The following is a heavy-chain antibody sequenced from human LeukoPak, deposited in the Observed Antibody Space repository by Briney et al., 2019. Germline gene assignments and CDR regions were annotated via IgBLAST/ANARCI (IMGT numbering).Heavy chain of an antibody. CDR3: ASTPERRYSSGSPYYYYYMDV. Sequence: PSETLSLTCTVSGGSISSYYWSWVRQPPGKGLEWIGFVYYTGSTNYSPSLKSRVTMSVDTSKNQFSLKLSSVTAADTAVYYCASTPERRYSSGSPYYYYYMDVWGKGTTVTISS. CDR2: VYYTGST. V-gene: IGHV4-59*12. J-gene: IGHJ6*03. CDR1: GGSISSYY. D-gene: IGHD6-19*01.